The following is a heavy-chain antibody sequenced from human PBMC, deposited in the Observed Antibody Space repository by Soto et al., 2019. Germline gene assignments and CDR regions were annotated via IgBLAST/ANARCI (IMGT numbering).Heavy chain of an antibody. CDR3: ATGRLFLEWLDY. CDR1: GFTFSSYG. D-gene: IGHD3-3*01. CDR2: ISYDGSNK. Sequence: QVQLVESGGGVVQPGRSLRLSCAASGFTFSSYGMHWVRQAPGKGLEWVAVISYDGSNKYYADSVKGRFTISRDNSKNTLYLQMNSLSAEDTAVYYCATGRLFLEWLDYWGQGTLVTVSS. V-gene: IGHV3-30*03. J-gene: IGHJ4*02.